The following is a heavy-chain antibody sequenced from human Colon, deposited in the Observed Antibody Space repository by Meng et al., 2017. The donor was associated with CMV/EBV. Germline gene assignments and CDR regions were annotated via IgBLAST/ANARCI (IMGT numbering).Heavy chain of an antibody. Sequence: ASVKVSCKASGYTFTDYYIHWVQQAPGQGLEWMGWINPNSGGTKYPQKFQGRVTVTRDNSISTVYMELSRLRSDDTAVYYCARVGGGSFLRGYLEHWGQGSLVTVSS. CDR1: GYTFTDYY. CDR3: ARVGGGSFLRGYLEH. J-gene: IGHJ1*01. D-gene: IGHD1-26*01. CDR2: INPNSGGT. V-gene: IGHV1-2*02.